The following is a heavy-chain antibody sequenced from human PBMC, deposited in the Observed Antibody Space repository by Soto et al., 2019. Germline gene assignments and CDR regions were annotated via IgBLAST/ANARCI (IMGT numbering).Heavy chain of an antibody. Sequence: QVQLVQSGAEVKKPGASVKVSCKASGYMFSTYDINWVRQAPGQGLEWMGWLNPNSGNTGYAQKFQGRVTMTRNTSINTVYMKLSSLASDDTAVYYCARDHRYNWNDEGWFDPWGQETLVTVPS. D-gene: IGHD1-20*01. J-gene: IGHJ5*02. CDR2: LNPNSGNT. V-gene: IGHV1-8*01. CDR1: GYMFSTYD. CDR3: ARDHRYNWNDEGWFDP.